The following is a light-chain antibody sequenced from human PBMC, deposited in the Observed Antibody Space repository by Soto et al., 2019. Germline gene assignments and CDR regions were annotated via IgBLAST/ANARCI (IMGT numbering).Light chain of an antibody. V-gene: IGKV3-15*01. CDR1: QSVSSN. CDR2: GAS. Sequence: EIVMTQSPPTLSVSPGERATLSCRAGQSVSSNLAWYQQKPGQAPRLLIYGASTRATGIPARFSGSGSGTEFTLTISSLQSEDFAIYYCQQYNSWPQTFGQGTRWIS. CDR3: QQYNSWPQT. J-gene: IGKJ1*01.